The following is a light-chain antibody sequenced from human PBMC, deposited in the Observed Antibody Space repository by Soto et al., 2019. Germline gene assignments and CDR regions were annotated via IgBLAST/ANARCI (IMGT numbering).Light chain of an antibody. Sequence: QSALTQPASVSRSPGQSITISCTGIISDITDSNSVSCYQHHPGKVPKLIIYEVTNRPLGISDHFSGSKSGNTASLTISGLQTDDEAVYYCSSYTTTSRVFGGGTKVTVL. V-gene: IGLV2-14*01. CDR3: SSYTTTSRV. CDR2: EVT. J-gene: IGLJ3*02. CDR1: ISDITDSNS.